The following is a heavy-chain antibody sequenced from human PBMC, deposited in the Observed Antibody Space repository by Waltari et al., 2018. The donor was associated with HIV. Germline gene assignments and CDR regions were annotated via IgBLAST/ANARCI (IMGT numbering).Heavy chain of an antibody. D-gene: IGHD1-26*01. CDR1: GGSISSSSYY. CDR2: IYYSGST. J-gene: IGHJ4*02. Sequence: QLQLQESGPGLVKPSEPLSLTCTVSGGSISSSSYYWGWIRQPPGKGLEWIGNIYYSGSTYYNPSLKSRVTISVDTSKNQFSLKLSSVTAADTAVYSCARQRWEKTFDYWGQGTLVTVSS. CDR3: ARQRWEKTFDY. V-gene: IGHV4-39*01.